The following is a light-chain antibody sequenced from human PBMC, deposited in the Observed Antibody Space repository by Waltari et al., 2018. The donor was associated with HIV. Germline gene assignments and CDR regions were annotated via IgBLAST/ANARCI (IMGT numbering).Light chain of an antibody. Sequence: EIVLTQSPATLSLSPGERATLSCGASQSVTKSYLAWYQQKPGLAPRLLIYDTSDRAAGIPDTFSGSGSGTDFTLTISRLEPEDFAIYYCQQYGNSPVTFGPGTKINI. CDR1: QSVTKSY. CDR2: DTS. V-gene: IGKV3D-20*01. CDR3: QQYGNSPVT. J-gene: IGKJ3*01.